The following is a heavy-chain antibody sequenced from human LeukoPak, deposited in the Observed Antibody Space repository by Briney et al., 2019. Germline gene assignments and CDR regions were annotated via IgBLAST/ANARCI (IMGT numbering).Heavy chain of an antibody. V-gene: IGHV3-43*01. CDR2: ITWTGGNT. D-gene: IGHD3-9*01. Sequence: GGSLRLSCAASAFNFDDYTMHWVRQAPGKGLEWVSLITWTGGNTYYADSVKGRFTISRDNFKRSLYLQMNSLRTEDTALYYCVKGPTHSADWYAALDYWGQGTLVTVSS. CDR1: AFNFDDYT. J-gene: IGHJ4*02. CDR3: VKGPTHSADWYAALDY.